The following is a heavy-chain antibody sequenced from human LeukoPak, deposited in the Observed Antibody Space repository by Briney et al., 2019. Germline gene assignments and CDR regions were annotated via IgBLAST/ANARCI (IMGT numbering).Heavy chain of an antibody. CDR2: INTDGSST. Sequence: PGGSLRLSCAASGFTFSSYWMHWVRQAPGKGLVWVSRINTDGSSTSYADSVKGRFTISRDNAKNTLYLQMNSLRAEDTAVYYCARGYYYDSSGYYLWGQGTLVTVSS. CDR1: GFTFSSYW. J-gene: IGHJ5*02. CDR3: ARGYYYDSSGYYL. D-gene: IGHD3-22*01. V-gene: IGHV3-74*01.